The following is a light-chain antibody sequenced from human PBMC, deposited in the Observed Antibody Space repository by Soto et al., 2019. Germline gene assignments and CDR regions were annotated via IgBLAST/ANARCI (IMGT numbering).Light chain of an antibody. V-gene: IGKV3-15*01. Sequence: EIVMTQSPATLSVSPGERATLSCRASQSVSSNLAWYQHKPGQVPRLLIYGASTRATGIPARFSGSGSGTEFTLPISSPQSEDFAVYYGQQYTNWPPTFGQGTKVEI. J-gene: IGKJ1*01. CDR1: QSVSSN. CDR3: QQYTNWPPT. CDR2: GAS.